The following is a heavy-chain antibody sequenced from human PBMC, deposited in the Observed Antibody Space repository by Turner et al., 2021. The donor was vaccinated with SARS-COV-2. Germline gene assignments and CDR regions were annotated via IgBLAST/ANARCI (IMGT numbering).Heavy chain of an antibody. CDR2: IYYSGST. CDR3: ACGYYSRGDY. J-gene: IGHJ4*01. D-gene: IGHD3-3*01. CDR1: GGSISSTSYY. V-gene: IGHV4-39*01. Sequence: QLQLQDAGPGLVKPAETLSLTCTVPGGSISSTSYYWGWMHQPPGKGLEWIGSIYYSGSTYYHPSLKSRVTICADTTKNEFSLKLSSVTAADTAVYYCACGYYSRGDYWGHGTLVTVSS.